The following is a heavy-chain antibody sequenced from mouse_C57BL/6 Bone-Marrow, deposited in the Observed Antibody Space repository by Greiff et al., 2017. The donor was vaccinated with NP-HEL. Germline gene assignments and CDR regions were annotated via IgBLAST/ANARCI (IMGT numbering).Heavy chain of an antibody. J-gene: IGHJ4*01. D-gene: IGHD2-4*01. CDR1: GFNIKDDY. CDR3: TTWDYDEGGYAMDY. Sequence: EVMLVESGAELVRPGASVKLSCTASGFNIKDDYMHWVKQRPEQGLEWIGWIDPENGDTEYASKFQGKATITADTSSNTAYLQLSSLTSEDTAVYYCTTWDYDEGGYAMDYWGQGTSVTVSS. CDR2: IDPENGDT. V-gene: IGHV14-4*01.